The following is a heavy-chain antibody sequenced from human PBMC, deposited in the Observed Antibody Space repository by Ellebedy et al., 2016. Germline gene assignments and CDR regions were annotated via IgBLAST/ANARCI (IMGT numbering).Heavy chain of an antibody. CDR3: AREQGLQPSGFFDY. Sequence: SETLSLXXTVSGGSISSYYWSWIRQPPGKGLEWIGYIYYSGSTNYNPSLKSRVTISVDTSKNQFSLKLSSVTAADTAVYYCAREQGLQPSGFFDYWGQGTLVTVSS. V-gene: IGHV4-59*13. D-gene: IGHD5-24*01. J-gene: IGHJ4*02. CDR2: IYYSGST. CDR1: GGSISSYY.